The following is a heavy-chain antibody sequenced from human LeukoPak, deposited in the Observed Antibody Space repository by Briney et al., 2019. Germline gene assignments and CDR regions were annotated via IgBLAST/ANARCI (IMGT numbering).Heavy chain of an antibody. CDR2: INQDESEA. J-gene: IGHJ4*02. D-gene: IGHD3-22*01. CDR1: GFIFSRDW. Sequence: GGSLRLSCAASGFIFSRDWMSWVRQAPGRGLEWVANINQDESEAFSVDSVKGRFTIFRDNAKNSLYLQMNRLRAEDTAVYYCASEHQTYYYDSSGPYFDYCGQGTLVTVSS. CDR3: ASEHQTYYYDSSGPYFDY. V-gene: IGHV3-7*01.